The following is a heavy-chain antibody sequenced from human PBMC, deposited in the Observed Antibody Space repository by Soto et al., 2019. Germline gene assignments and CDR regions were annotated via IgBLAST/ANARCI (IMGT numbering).Heavy chain of an antibody. CDR1: GGTFSSYA. D-gene: IGHD1-26*01. CDR3: ARLYMGATTYFDY. Sequence: SVKVSCKASGGTFSSYAISWVRQAPGQGLEWMGGIIPIFGTANYAQKFQGRVTITADESTSTAYMELSSLRSEDTAVYYCARLYMGATTYFDYWGQGTLVTVSS. V-gene: IGHV1-69*13. CDR2: IIPIFGTA. J-gene: IGHJ4*02.